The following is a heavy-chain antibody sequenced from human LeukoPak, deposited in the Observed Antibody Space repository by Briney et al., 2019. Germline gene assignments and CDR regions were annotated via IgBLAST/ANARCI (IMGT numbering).Heavy chain of an antibody. J-gene: IGHJ4*02. CDR3: ARGDYRADY. V-gene: IGHV4-39*07. Sequence: PSETLSLTCTVSGGSISSSSYYWGWIRQPPGKGLEWIGSIYYSGSTYYNPSLKSRVTISVDRSKNQFSLKLSSVTAADTAVYYCARGDYRADYWGQGTLVTVSS. CDR1: GGSISSSSYY. D-gene: IGHD4-17*01. CDR2: IYYSGST.